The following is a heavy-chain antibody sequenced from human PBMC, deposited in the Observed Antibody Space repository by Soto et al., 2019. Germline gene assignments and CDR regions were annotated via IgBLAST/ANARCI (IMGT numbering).Heavy chain of an antibody. Sequence: APGQGLEWMGIINPSGGSTSYAQKFQGRVTMTRDTSTSTVYMELSSLRSEDTAVYYCARVRPHSNPFDYWGQGTLVTVS. CDR3: ARVRPHSNPFDY. J-gene: IGHJ4*02. V-gene: IGHV1-46*01. CDR2: INPSGGST. D-gene: IGHD3-22*01.